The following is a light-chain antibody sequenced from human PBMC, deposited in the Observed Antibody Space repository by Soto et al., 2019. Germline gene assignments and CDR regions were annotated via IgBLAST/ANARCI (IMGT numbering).Light chain of an antibody. J-gene: IGKJ4*01. CDR2: AAS. Sequence: DIQMTQSPSSVSASVGARVTMTCRASQGISSWLAWYQQKPGKAPKLLIYAASSLQSGVPSRFSGSGSGTDFTLTTSSLKPEDLANYECQQANSWPIAFGGGTKVETK. CDR1: QGISSW. V-gene: IGKV1-12*01. CDR3: QQANSWPIA.